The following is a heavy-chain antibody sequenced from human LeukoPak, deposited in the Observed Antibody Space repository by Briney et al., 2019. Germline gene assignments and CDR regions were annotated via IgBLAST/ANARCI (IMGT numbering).Heavy chain of an antibody. CDR1: GYRFTSYW. CDR3: ARLAYYYGLGSYYFDY. Sequence: GESLKISCKGSGYRFTSYWIAWARQMPGKGLEWMGIIYPGDSETRYRPSFQGQVTISADKSISTAYLQWSSLKASDTAMYYCARLAYYYGLGSYYFDYWGQGTLVTVSS. J-gene: IGHJ4*02. V-gene: IGHV5-51*01. CDR2: IYPGDSET. D-gene: IGHD3-10*01.